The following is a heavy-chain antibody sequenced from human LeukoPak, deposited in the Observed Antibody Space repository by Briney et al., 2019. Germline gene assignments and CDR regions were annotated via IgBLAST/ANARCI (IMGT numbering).Heavy chain of an antibody. CDR3: ARDDDYVWGSYRLYYYGMDV. D-gene: IGHD3-16*02. V-gene: IGHV3-21*01. CDR1: GFTFSSYS. J-gene: IGHJ6*02. CDR2: ISSSSSYI. Sequence: PGGSLRLSCAASGFTFSSYSMNWVRQAPGKGLEWVSSISSSSSYIYYADSVKGRFTISRDNAKNSLYLQMNSLRAEDTAVYYCARDDDYVWGSYRLYYYGMDVWGQGTTVTVSS.